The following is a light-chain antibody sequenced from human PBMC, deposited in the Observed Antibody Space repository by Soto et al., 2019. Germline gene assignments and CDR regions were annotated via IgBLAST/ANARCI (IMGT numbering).Light chain of an antibody. CDR2: DAS. CDR3: QQRSNWPPVYT. Sequence: EIVLTQSPATLSLSPGERATLSCRASQSVSSYLACYQQKPGQAPRLLIYDASNRATGLPARFSGSGSGTDFPLTISSLEPEDFAVYYCQQRSNWPPVYTFGQGTKLEIK. J-gene: IGKJ2*01. V-gene: IGKV3-11*01. CDR1: QSVSSY.